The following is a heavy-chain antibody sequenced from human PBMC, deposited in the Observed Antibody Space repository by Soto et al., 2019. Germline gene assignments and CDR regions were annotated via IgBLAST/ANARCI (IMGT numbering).Heavy chain of an antibody. CDR3: ARSGWASCFDY. CDR2: ITSGGDTI. CDR1: GFSFDTYE. Sequence: EVQLVESGGGLVQPGGSLRLSCAASGFSFDTYEMNWVRQAPGQGLEWISYITSGGDTIYYADSVKGRFTISRDNDKNSLYLQMNSLRVEDTAVYYCARSGWASCFDYWGQGTLVTVSS. J-gene: IGHJ4*02. D-gene: IGHD2-2*01. V-gene: IGHV3-48*03.